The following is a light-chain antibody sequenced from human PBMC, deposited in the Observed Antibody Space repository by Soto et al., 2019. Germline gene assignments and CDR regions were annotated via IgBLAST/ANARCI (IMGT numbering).Light chain of an antibody. CDR3: QQYDSYWT. V-gene: IGKV1-5*01. J-gene: IGKJ1*01. CDR2: DAS. CDR1: QSISTW. Sequence: DIQMTQSPSSVSACVVDRVTITCRASQSISTWLAWYQQKPGKAPKLLIYDASSLESGVPSRFSGSGSGTEFTLTISGLQPDDFATYYCQQYDSYWTFGLGTKV.